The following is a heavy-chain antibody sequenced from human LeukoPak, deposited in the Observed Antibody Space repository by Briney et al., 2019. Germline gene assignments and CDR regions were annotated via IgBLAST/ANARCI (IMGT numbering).Heavy chain of an antibody. Sequence: PRGSLRLSCAASGFTFSSYAMSWVRQAPGKGLEWVSAISGSGGSTYYADSVKGRFTISRDNSKNTLYLQMNSLRAEDTAVYYCAKDSDSRYDFWSGLNWFVPWGEGTLVTVSS. D-gene: IGHD3-3*01. CDR1: GFTFSSYA. CDR3: AKDSDSRYDFWSGLNWFVP. J-gene: IGHJ5*02. CDR2: ISGSGGST. V-gene: IGHV3-23*01.